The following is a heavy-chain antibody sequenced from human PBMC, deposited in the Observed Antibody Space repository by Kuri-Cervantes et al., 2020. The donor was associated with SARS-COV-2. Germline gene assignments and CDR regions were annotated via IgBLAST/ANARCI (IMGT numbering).Heavy chain of an antibody. CDR3: ARDWGQSRYDFWSGYALGY. V-gene: IGHV1-46*01. Sequence: ASVKVSCKASGRTFSNYAFSWVRQAPGQGLEWMGIINPSGGSTSYAQKFQGRVTMTRDTSTSTVYMELSSLRSEDTAVYYCARDWGQSRYDFWSGYALGYWGQGTLVTVSS. J-gene: IGHJ4*02. D-gene: IGHD3-3*01. CDR1: GRTFSNYA. CDR2: INPSGGST.